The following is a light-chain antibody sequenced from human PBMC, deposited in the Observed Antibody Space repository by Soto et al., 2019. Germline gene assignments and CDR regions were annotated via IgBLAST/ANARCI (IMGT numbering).Light chain of an antibody. CDR1: QSVDSRY. CDR3: QQYGSSLLT. CDR2: GAA. V-gene: IGKV3-20*01. Sequence: EIVLTQSPGTLSLSPGERATLSCRASQSVDSRYLAWYQQKPGQAPRVLIYGAASRAAGIPDRFSGSGYGTDFTLTISRLEPEDFAVYYCQQYGSSLLTFGGGTKVEIK. J-gene: IGKJ4*01.